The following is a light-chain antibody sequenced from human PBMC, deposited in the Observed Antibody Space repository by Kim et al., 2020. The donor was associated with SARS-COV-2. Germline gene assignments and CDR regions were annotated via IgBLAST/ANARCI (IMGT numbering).Light chain of an antibody. CDR2: KVS. CDR1: QSLAYSDGNIY. V-gene: IGKV2-30*01. CDR3: MQGTHWPFT. Sequence: PASNSSRSSQSLAYSDGNIYLNWFHQRPGKSPRRLIYKVSKRDSGVPDRFSGSGSGTDFTLQISRVEAEDVGVYYCMQGTHWPFTFGPGTKVDIK. J-gene: IGKJ3*01.